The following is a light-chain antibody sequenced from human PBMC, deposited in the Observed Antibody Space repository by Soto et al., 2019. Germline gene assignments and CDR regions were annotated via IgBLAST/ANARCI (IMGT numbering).Light chain of an antibody. CDR1: QDINSW. CDR2: DAD. Sequence: DIHMTQSTSTLSASVGDRVTITCRASQDINSWLAWYQQKPGKAPKILIYDADTLESGVPSRFSGSGYGTEFILTISSLRPDDFATYYCQQFSLYWAFGQGTKVDIK. J-gene: IGKJ1*01. CDR3: QQFSLYWA. V-gene: IGKV1-5*01.